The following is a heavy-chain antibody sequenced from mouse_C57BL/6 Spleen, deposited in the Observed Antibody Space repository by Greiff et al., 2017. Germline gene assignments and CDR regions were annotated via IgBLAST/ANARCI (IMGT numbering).Heavy chain of an antibody. Sequence: QVQLQQPGAELVKPGASVKLSCKASGYTFTSYWMQWVKQRPGQGLEWIGEIDPSDSYTNYNQKFKGKATLTVDTSSSTAYMQLSSLTSEDSAVYYCARVGESAYWGQGTLVTVSA. CDR1: GYTFTSYW. CDR3: ARVGESAY. V-gene: IGHV1-50*01. CDR2: IDPSDSYT. J-gene: IGHJ3*01.